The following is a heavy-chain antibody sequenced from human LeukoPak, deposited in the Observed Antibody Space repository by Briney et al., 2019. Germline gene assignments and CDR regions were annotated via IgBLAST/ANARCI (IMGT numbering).Heavy chain of an antibody. V-gene: IGHV1-2*02. CDR2: INPNSGGT. CDR1: GYTFTGYY. J-gene: IGHJ4*02. Sequence: ASVKVSCKPSGYTFTGYYMHWVRQAPGQGLEWMGWINPNSGGTNYAQKFQGRDTMTRDTSLSTAYMEPGTVRSDDATVYYCATYSGSYSSDFDYWGQGTLVTVSS. D-gene: IGHD1-26*01. CDR3: ATYSGSYSSDFDY.